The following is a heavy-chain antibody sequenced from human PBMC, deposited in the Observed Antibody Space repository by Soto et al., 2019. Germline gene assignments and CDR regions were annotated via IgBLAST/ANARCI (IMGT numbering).Heavy chain of an antibody. J-gene: IGHJ4*02. CDR3: ARDGPLPETRGWDFVMLEQ. CDR1: GFSLSDYA. D-gene: IGHD6-19*01. CDR2: VSYDESNK. V-gene: IGHV3-30-3*01. Sequence: QVQLVESGGGVVQPGGSLRLSCAASGFSLSDYAMHWVRQAPGKGLEWVASVSYDESNKYYTESVKGRFSISRDTSKNTRSLQMPTLRPDDTAVYYCARDGPLPETRGWDFVMLEQWGQGTLVTVS.